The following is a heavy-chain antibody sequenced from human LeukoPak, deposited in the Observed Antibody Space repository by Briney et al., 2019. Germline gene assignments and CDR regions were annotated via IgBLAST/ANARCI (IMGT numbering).Heavy chain of an antibody. CDR3: ARTLVVVTATSSY. D-gene: IGHD2-15*01. CDR2: ISSSGSTI. V-gene: IGHV3-48*03. J-gene: IGHJ4*02. Sequence: PGGSLRLSCAASGSTFSSYEMNWVRQAPGKGLEWVSYISSSGSTIYYADSVRGRFTISRDNAKNSLYLQMNSLRAEDTAVYYCARTLVVVTATSSYWGQGTLVTVCS. CDR1: GSTFSSYE.